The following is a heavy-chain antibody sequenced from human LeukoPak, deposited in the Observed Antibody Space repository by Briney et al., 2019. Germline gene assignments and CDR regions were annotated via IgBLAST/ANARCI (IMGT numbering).Heavy chain of an antibody. V-gene: IGHV4-34*01. CDR3: ARLSYDYGDSDDY. J-gene: IGHJ4*02. Sequence: SETLSLTCAVYGGSFSGYYWSWIRQPPGKGLEWIGEINHSGSTNYNPSLKSRVTISVDTSKNQFSLKLSSVTAADTAVYYCARLSYDYGDSDDYWGQGTLVTVSS. D-gene: IGHD4-17*01. CDR2: INHSGST. CDR1: GGSFSGYY.